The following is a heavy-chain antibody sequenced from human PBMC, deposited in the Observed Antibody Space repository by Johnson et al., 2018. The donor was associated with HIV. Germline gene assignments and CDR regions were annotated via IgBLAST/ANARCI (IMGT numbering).Heavy chain of an antibody. CDR2: IRYDGSNK. V-gene: IGHV3-30*02. J-gene: IGHJ3*02. Sequence: QVQLVESGGGVVQPGGSLRLSCAASGFTFSSYGMHWVRQAPGKGLEWVAFIRYDGSNKYYADSVKGRFTISRDNSKNTVYLQMNSLRAEDTALYYCAKDRKGSSSWLRSGVAFDIWGQGTMVTVSS. CDR3: AKDRKGSSSWLRSGVAFDI. D-gene: IGHD6-13*01. CDR1: GFTFSSYG.